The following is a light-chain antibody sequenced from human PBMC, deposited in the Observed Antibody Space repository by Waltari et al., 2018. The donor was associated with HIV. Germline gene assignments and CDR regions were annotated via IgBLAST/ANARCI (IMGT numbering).Light chain of an antibody. CDR1: SLRTYY. CDR2: GKH. CDR3: NSRDSPYVV. Sequence: SSELTQDPAVSVALGQTVRITCQGDSLRTYYTSWYQQKPGQAPVLVIYGKHSRPSGIQDRFSGSSSGNTASLTITGAQAEDEADYYCNSRDSPYVVFGGGTKLTVL. J-gene: IGLJ2*01. V-gene: IGLV3-19*01.